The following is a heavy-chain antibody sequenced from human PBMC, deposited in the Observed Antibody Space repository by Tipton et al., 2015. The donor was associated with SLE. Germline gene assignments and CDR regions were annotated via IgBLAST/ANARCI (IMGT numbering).Heavy chain of an antibody. D-gene: IGHD3-10*01. V-gene: IGHV4-59*12. Sequence: TLSLTCTVSGGSISSYYWNWIRQPPGKGLEWIGYIHYSGTTHDNPSLKSRVTMSVDMSKNQFSLKLTSVTAADTAVYYCAREVRGVIIEYLDYWGQGALVTVSS. CDR3: AREVRGVIIEYLDY. J-gene: IGHJ4*02. CDR2: IHYSGTT. CDR1: GGSISSYY.